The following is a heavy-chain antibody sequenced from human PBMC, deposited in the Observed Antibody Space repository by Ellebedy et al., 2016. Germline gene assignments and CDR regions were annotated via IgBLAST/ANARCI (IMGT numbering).Heavy chain of an antibody. V-gene: IGHV2-5*02. Sequence: SGPTLVXPTQTLTLTCTFSGFSLSTTGVGVGWIRQPPGKALEWLALIYWDDSKRYSPSLKSRLTITKDTSKNQVFLRMTNMDPVDTATYYCTHDTAVTGFDYWGQGTLVTVSS. D-gene: IGHD6-19*01. CDR2: IYWDDSK. CDR3: THDTAVTGFDY. J-gene: IGHJ4*02. CDR1: GFSLSTTGVG.